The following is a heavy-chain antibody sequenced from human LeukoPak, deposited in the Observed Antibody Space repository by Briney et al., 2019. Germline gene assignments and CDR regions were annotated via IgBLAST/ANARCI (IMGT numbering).Heavy chain of an antibody. D-gene: IGHD1-26*01. CDR3: ARDYSGSYDH. Sequence: SETLSLTCTVSGGSISSGSYYWSWIRQPAGKGLEWIGRIYTSGSTNYNPSLKSRVTISVDTSKNRFSLKLSSVTAADTAVYYCARDYSGSYDHWGQGTLVTVSS. J-gene: IGHJ5*02. CDR1: GGSISSGSYY. CDR2: IYTSGST. V-gene: IGHV4-61*02.